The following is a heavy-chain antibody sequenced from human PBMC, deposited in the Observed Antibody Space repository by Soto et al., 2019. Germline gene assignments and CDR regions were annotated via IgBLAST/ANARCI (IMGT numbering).Heavy chain of an antibody. J-gene: IGHJ4*02. V-gene: IGHV4-39*01. D-gene: IGHD3-22*01. CDR2: IYYSGST. Sequence: QLQLQESGPGLVKPSETLSLTCTVSGGSISSSSYYWGWIRQPPGKGPEWIGSIYYSGSTYYNPSIKSRVTISVETSKNQFSLKLSSVTAADTAVYYCARRPHYYDSSGYYSWGFDYWGQGTLVTVSS. CDR3: ARRPHYYDSSGYYSWGFDY. CDR1: GGSISSSSYY.